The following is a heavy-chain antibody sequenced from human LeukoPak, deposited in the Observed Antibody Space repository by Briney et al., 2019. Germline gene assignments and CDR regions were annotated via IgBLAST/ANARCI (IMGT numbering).Heavy chain of an antibody. CDR3: ALIPNSQQLVPLDY. J-gene: IGHJ4*02. CDR1: GGSISSHY. V-gene: IGHV4-59*11. Sequence: SETLSLTCTVSGGSISSHYWTWIRQSPVKGLEWIGDISNSGSTSYNPSLKSRVTISIDTSKNQFSLKLSSVTAADTAVHYCALIPNSQQLVPLDYWGQGTLVTVSS. CDR2: ISNSGST. D-gene: IGHD6-13*01.